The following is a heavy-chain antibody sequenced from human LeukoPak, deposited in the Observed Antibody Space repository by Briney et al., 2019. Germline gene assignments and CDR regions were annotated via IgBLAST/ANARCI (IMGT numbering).Heavy chain of an antibody. J-gene: IGHJ3*02. CDR3: ARVRGDSADAFDI. Sequence: PSETLSVTCTVSGGSISSYYWSWIRQPPGKGLEWIGYIYYSGSTNYNPSLKSRVTISVDTSKNQFSLKLSSVTAADTAVYYCARVRGDSADAFDIWGQGTMVTVSS. CDR1: GGSISSYY. V-gene: IGHV4-59*01. CDR2: IYYSGST. D-gene: IGHD2-21*02.